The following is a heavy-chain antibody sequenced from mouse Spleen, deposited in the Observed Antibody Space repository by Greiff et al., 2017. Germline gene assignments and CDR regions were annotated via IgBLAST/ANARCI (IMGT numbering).Heavy chain of an antibody. CDR3: ARHGGGNRYWYFDV. J-gene: IGHJ1*01. Sequence: EVMLVESGGGLVKPGGSLKLSCAASGFTFSSYTMSWVRQTPAKRLEWVATISSGGGNTYYPDSVKGRFTISRDNARNTLYLQMSSLRSEDTAMYYCARHGGGNRYWYFDVWGAGTTVTVSS. V-gene: IGHV5-9*01. CDR2: ISSGGGNT. CDR1: GFTFSSYT. D-gene: IGHD1-1*02.